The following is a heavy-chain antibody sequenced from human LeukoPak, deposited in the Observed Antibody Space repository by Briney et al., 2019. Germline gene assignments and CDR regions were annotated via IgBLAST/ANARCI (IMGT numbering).Heavy chain of an antibody. CDR2: TYYRSKWYN. CDR3: ASSIAVAGYFDY. Sequence: SQTLSLTCAFSGDSVSSNSAAWNWIRQSPSRGLEWLGRTYYRSKWYNDYAVSVKSRITINPDTSKDQFSLQLNSVTPEDTAVYYCASSIAVAGYFDYWGQGTLVTVSS. D-gene: IGHD6-19*01. V-gene: IGHV6-1*01. J-gene: IGHJ4*02. CDR1: GDSVSSNSAA.